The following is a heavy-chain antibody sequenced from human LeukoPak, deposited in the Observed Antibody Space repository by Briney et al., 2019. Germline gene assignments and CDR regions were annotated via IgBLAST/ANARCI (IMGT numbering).Heavy chain of an antibody. V-gene: IGHV3-7*01. J-gene: IGHJ4*02. Sequence: GGSLRLSCAASGFTFSSYWMTWVRQAPGKGLEWVANIREDGSEKYYVDSVKGRFTVSRDNAKNSLYRQMNSLRAEDTAVYYCARSVSSSPSFDYWGQGTLVTVSS. D-gene: IGHD6-6*01. CDR2: IREDGSEK. CDR3: ARSVSSSPSFDY. CDR1: GFTFSSYW.